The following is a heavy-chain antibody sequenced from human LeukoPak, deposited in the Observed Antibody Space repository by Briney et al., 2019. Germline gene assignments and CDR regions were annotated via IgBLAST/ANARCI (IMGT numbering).Heavy chain of an antibody. Sequence: GGSLRLSCAASGFTFSTYWMHWVRQDPGKGLVWVSRISSDASITSYADPVKGRFTISRDNAKNSLYLQMNSLRAEDTALYYCAKDLLGEGRYFDWLRGPTGYGMDVWGQGTTVTVSS. CDR1: GFTFSTYW. V-gene: IGHV3-74*01. CDR3: AKDLLGEGRYFDWLRGPTGYGMDV. CDR2: ISSDASIT. D-gene: IGHD3-9*01. J-gene: IGHJ6*02.